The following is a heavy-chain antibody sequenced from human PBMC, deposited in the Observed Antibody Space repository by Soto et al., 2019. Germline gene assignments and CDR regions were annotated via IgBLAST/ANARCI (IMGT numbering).Heavy chain of an antibody. D-gene: IGHD5-12*01. J-gene: IGHJ4*02. CDR2: IKDGGRT. CDR1: GGSLSGYY. V-gene: IGHV4-34*01. CDR3: ARGQEGVVATH. Sequence: QVQLQQWGAGLLKPSETLSLNCAVNGGSLSGYYWSWIRQPPGKGLEWIGEIKDGGRTNYSPSLNIRANISSDTSNNQFSLRLYSVTAADTGVSSCARGQEGVVATHWDQGTLVTVSS.